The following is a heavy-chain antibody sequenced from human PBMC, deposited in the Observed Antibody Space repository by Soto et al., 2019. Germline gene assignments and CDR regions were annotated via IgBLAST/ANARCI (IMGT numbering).Heavy chain of an antibody. CDR3: ARGGSSGWYTSYYYYMDF. Sequence: GGSLRLSCAASGFTFSSYAMHWVRQAPGKGLEYVSAISSNGGSTYYANSVKGRFTISRDNSKNTLYLQMGSLRAEDMAVYYCARGGSSGWYTSYYYYMDFWGKGTTVTVSS. CDR2: ISSNGGST. D-gene: IGHD6-19*01. J-gene: IGHJ6*03. V-gene: IGHV3-64*01. CDR1: GFTFSSYA.